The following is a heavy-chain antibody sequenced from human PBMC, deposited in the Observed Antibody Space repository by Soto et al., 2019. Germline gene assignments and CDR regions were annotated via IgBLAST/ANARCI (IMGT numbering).Heavy chain of an antibody. Sequence: SETLSLTCTVSGGSISSSSYYWGWVRQSPGKGLEWIGSIYYSGSTYYNPSLKSRVSISVDTSKNQFSLKLSSAAAADTAVYYCAGRDQHIAAAGSRFDYWGQGTLVTVSS. J-gene: IGHJ4*02. CDR2: IYYSGST. CDR1: GGSISSSSYY. CDR3: AGRDQHIAAAGSRFDY. D-gene: IGHD6-13*01. V-gene: IGHV4-39*01.